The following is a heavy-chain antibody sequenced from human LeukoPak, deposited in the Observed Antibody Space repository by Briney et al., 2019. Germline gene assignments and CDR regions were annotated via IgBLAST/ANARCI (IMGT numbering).Heavy chain of an antibody. CDR2: IFYNGST. Sequence: PSETLSLTCTVSGGSISSYYWSWIRQPPGKGLEWIGNIFYNGSTKYNPSLKSRVTISVDTSKNQFSLKLSSVTAADTAMYYCARSAHYYYDSASNGVAFDVWGQGTLVTVSS. J-gene: IGHJ3*01. D-gene: IGHD3-22*01. CDR1: GGSISSYY. V-gene: IGHV4-59*01. CDR3: ARSAHYYYDSASNGVAFDV.